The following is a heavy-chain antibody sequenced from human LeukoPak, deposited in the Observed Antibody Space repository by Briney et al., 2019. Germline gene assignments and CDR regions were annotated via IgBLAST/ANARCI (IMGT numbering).Heavy chain of an antibody. CDR3: ARILSRVVYYDSSGYMNDAFDI. CDR1: GFTFSSYW. Sequence: PTGGSLRLSCAASGFTFSSYWMSWVRQAPGKGLEWVSAISGSGGSTYYADSVKGRFTISRDNSKNTLYLQMNSLRAEDTAVYYCARILSRVVYYDSSGYMNDAFDIWGQGTMVTVSS. J-gene: IGHJ3*02. CDR2: ISGSGGST. V-gene: IGHV3-23*01. D-gene: IGHD3-22*01.